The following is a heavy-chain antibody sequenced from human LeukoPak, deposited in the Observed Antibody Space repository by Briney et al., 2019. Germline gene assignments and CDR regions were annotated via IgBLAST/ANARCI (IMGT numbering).Heavy chain of an antibody. CDR1: GFTFSSYW. CDR2: IKQDGSEK. V-gene: IGHV3-7*01. CDR3: ARSLTTYYYDSSGYLDY. Sequence: GASLRLSCAASGFTFSSYWMSWVRQAPGKGLEWVANIKQDGSEKYYVDSVKGRFTISRDNAKNSLYLQMNSLRAEDTAVYYCARSLTTYYYDSSGYLDYWGQGTLVTVSS. D-gene: IGHD3-22*01. J-gene: IGHJ4*02.